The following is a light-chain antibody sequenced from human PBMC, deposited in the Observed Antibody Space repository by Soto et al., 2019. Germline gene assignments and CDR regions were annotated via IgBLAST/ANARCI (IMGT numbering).Light chain of an antibody. Sequence: EIVMTQSPAILSVSPGERGTLSCRASQDIGTKLAWYQQNPGQAPSLLMYDVSTRASAAPARFSGSGSGSEFTLTISSLQSEDFAVYYCQQYNDWPLTFGGGTKVDIK. J-gene: IGKJ4*01. CDR1: QDIGTK. CDR2: DVS. V-gene: IGKV3-15*01. CDR3: QQYNDWPLT.